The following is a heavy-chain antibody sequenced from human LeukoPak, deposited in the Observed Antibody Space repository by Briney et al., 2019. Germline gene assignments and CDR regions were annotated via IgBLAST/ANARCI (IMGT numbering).Heavy chain of an antibody. CDR1: GGTFSSYA. D-gene: IGHD3-10*01. CDR2: IIPIFGTA. CDR3: ARLGRQDSMVGGAALDY. V-gene: IGHV1-69*01. Sequence: SVKVSCKASGGTFSSYAISWVRQAPGQGLEWMGGIIPIFGTANYAQKFQGRVTITADESTSTAYMELSSLRSEDTAVYYCARLGRQDSMVGGAALDYWGQGTLVTVSS. J-gene: IGHJ4*02.